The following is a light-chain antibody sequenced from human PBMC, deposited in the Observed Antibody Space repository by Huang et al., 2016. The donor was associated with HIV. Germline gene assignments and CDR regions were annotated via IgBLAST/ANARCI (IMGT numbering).Light chain of an antibody. V-gene: IGKV3-11*01. CDR2: DVS. CDR1: QSVGTY. CDR3: QQRRDWPPYT. Sequence: EIVLTQSPATLSLSPGERATLSCRASQSVGTYLGWYQQQPGQAPRLLISDVSKRAAGIPARFSGSGSGTDFTLTISSLGPEDFAVYYCQQRRDWPPYTFGQGTKLEIK. J-gene: IGKJ2*01.